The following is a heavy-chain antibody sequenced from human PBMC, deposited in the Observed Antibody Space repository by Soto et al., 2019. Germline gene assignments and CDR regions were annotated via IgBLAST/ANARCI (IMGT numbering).Heavy chain of an antibody. CDR2: IWYDGSNK. J-gene: IGHJ4*02. CDR3: SRDVGIEYSNTFDY. V-gene: IGHV3-33*01. D-gene: IGHD4-4*01. CDR1: GFTFSSYG. Sequence: QVQLVESGGGVVQPGRSLRLCCAASGFTFSSYGMHWVRQAPGKGLEWVAVIWYDGSNKYYADSVKGRFTISRDNSKNTLYLQMNSLRAEDTAVYYCSRDVGIEYSNTFDYCGQGTLVTVSS.